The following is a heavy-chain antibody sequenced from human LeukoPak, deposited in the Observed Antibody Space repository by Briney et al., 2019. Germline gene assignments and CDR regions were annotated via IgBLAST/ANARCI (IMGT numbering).Heavy chain of an antibody. CDR2: INTDGSST. V-gene: IGHV3-74*01. J-gene: IGHJ4*02. Sequence: GGSLRLSCAASGFIFSSYWMHWVRHAPGKGLAWVSRINTDGSSTSYADSVKGRFTISRDNAKNSLYLQMNSLRAEDTAVYYCARARYFDWLLEFDYWGQGTLVTVSS. CDR3: ARARYFDWLLEFDY. D-gene: IGHD3-9*01. CDR1: GFIFSSYW.